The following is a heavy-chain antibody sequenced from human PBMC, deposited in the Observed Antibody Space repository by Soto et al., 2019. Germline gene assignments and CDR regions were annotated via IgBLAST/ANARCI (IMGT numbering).Heavy chain of an antibody. D-gene: IGHD6-19*01. CDR2: IYYSGST. CDR3: ASSGVAGTSYFDY. Sequence: QVQLQESGPGLVKPSETLSLTCTVSGGSISSYYWSWIRQPPGKGLEWIGYIYYSGSTNYNPSLKSRVTISVDTSKNQFSLKLSSVTAADTAVCYCASSGVAGTSYFDYWGQGTLVTVSS. CDR1: GGSISSYY. J-gene: IGHJ4*02. V-gene: IGHV4-59*01.